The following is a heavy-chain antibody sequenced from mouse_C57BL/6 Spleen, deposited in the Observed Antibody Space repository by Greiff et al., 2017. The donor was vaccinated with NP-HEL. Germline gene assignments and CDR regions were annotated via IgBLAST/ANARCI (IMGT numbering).Heavy chain of an antibody. D-gene: IGHD2-2*01. Sequence: QVQLQQSGPELVKPGASVKISCKASGYAFSSSWMNWVKQRPGKGLEWIGRIYPGDGDTNYNGKFKGKATLTADKSSSTAHMQLSSLTSEDSAVYFCARSTMVTTDGYWYFDVWGTGTTVTVSS. CDR3: ARSTMVTTDGYWYFDV. J-gene: IGHJ1*03. CDR2: IYPGDGDT. V-gene: IGHV1-82*01. CDR1: GYAFSSSW.